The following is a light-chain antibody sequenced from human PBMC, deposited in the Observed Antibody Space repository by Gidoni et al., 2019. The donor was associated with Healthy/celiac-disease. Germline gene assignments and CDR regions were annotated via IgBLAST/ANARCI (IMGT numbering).Light chain of an antibody. J-gene: IGLJ3*02. Sequence: AVSVALGQTVRITCQGDSLRSYYASWYQQKPGQATVLVIYGKNNRPSGIPDRFSGSSSGNTASLTITGAQAEDEADYYCNSRDSSGNHWVFGGGTKLTVL. CDR3: NSRDSSGNHWV. CDR2: GKN. V-gene: IGLV3-19*01. CDR1: SLRSYY.